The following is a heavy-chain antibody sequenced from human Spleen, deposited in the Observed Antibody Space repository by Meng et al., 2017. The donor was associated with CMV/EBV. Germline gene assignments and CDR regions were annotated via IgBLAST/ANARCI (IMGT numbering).Heavy chain of an antibody. CDR3: ARDRYYGSGTYYY. CDR1: GFTFSAYY. Sequence: SGFTFSAYYISWIGQAPGKGLEWISYISSSGSTVYYADSVKGRFTVSRDNAKKLLYLQMNSLRAEDTAVYYCARDRYYGSGTYYYWGQGTLVTVSS. V-gene: IGHV3-11*01. J-gene: IGHJ4*02. D-gene: IGHD3-10*01. CDR2: ISSSGSTV.